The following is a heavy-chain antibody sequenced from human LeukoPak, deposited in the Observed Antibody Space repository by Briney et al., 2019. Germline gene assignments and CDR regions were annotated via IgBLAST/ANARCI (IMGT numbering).Heavy chain of an antibody. Sequence: GGSLRLSCAASGFTFSDYYMSWIRQAPGKGLEWVAYISSSGSTIYYADSVKGRFTISRDNAKNSLYLQMNSLRAEDSAVYYCARDHHPWDYGEYGPLFYWGQGTLVTVSS. CDR1: GFTFSDYY. CDR2: ISSSGSTI. V-gene: IGHV3-11*04. CDR3: ARDHHPWDYGEYGPLFY. D-gene: IGHD4-17*01. J-gene: IGHJ4*02.